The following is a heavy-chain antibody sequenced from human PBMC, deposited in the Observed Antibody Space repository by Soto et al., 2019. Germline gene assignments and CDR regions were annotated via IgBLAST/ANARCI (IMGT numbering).Heavy chain of an antibody. CDR1: GGSISSGGYY. Sequence: QVQLQESGPGLVKPSQTLSLTCTVSGGSISSGGYYWSWIRQHPGKGLEWIGYIYYSGSTYYNPSLKSRVTISVDTSKNQFSLKLSSVTAADTAVYYCARASGPAYYDYIWGSYRPDAFDIWGQGTMVTVSS. D-gene: IGHD3-16*02. J-gene: IGHJ3*02. CDR3: ARASGPAYYDYIWGSYRPDAFDI. CDR2: IYYSGST. V-gene: IGHV4-31*03.